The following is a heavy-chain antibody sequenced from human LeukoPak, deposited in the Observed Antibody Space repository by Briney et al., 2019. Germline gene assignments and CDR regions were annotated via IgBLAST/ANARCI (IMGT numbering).Heavy chain of an antibody. V-gene: IGHV3-23*01. CDR2: ISPGGGPT. CDR3: AKDGAWLRFDD. D-gene: IGHD5-12*01. Sequence: GGSLRLSCAGSGFPFSSHGMNWVRQAPGKGLEWVSGISPGGGPTYYADSVKGRLTISRDDPKNTLDLQMENLRVEDTAVYYCAKDGAWLRFDDWGQGILVTVSS. CDR1: GFPFSSHG. J-gene: IGHJ4*02.